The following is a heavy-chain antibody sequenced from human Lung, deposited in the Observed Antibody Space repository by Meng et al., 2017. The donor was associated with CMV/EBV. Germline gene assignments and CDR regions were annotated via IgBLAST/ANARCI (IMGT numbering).Heavy chain of an antibody. V-gene: IGHV1-18*01. J-gene: IGHJ4*02. Sequence: QVVRVQSGAEWKKPGASVRVSCKASGYTFTNHGISWIRQAPGQGLEWMGWISCYNGDTNYAQKLQGRVTMTTDTSTNTAYMDLRGLRSDDTAVYYCARDPSNTSGRYAYFDYWGQGTLVTVSS. CDR2: ISCYNGDT. CDR1: GYTFTNHG. CDR3: ARDPSNTSGRYAYFDY. D-gene: IGHD6-19*01.